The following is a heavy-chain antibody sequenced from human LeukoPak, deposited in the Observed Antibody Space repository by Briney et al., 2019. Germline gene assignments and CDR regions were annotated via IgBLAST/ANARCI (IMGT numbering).Heavy chain of an antibody. V-gene: IGHV3-7*03. CDR2: VNRDGSET. Sequence: GGSLRLSCAASGFALSSHWMTWVRQVPGRGPEWVANVNRDGSETYYLDSVKGRFTISKDNAKNSLYLQMNSLRAEDTAIYYCARGLPATLLDYWGQGTLVTVSS. J-gene: IGHJ4*02. CDR3: ARGLPATLLDY. CDR1: GFALSSHW. D-gene: IGHD2-2*01.